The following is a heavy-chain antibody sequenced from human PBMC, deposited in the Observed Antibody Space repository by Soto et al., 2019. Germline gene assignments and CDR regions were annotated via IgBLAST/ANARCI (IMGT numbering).Heavy chain of an antibody. J-gene: IGHJ4*02. Sequence: GASVKVSCKASGYSFSSFGISWVRQAPGQGLEWVGWVSVPSGDTSSAQNFQGRVTVTTDTSTSTAYMEVGSLRSDDTAVYYCARTCRSGGSCYQEYWREGTLVTVSS. CDR1: GYSFSSFG. D-gene: IGHD2-15*01. CDR2: VSVPSGDT. CDR3: ARTCRSGGSCYQEY. V-gene: IGHV1-18*01.